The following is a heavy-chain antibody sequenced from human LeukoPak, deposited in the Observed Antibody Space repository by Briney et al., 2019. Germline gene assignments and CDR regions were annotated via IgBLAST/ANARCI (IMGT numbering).Heavy chain of an antibody. CDR1: GFTFSSYA. V-gene: IGHV3-64*01. D-gene: IGHD2-8*01. CDR3: ARALDPMPTYTNDDAFDI. J-gene: IGHJ3*02. Sequence: GGSLRLSCAASGFTFSSYAMHWVRQAPVKGREYGSAISSNGGSTYYANSVKGRFTICRDNSKTPLYLQMGSLRAEDMAVYYCARALDPMPTYTNDDAFDIWGKGPMVTVSS. CDR2: ISSNGGST.